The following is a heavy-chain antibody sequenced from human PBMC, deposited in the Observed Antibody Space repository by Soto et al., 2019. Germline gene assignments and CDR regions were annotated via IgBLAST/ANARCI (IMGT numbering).Heavy chain of an antibody. D-gene: IGHD6-25*01. Sequence: QVQLQESGPGLVKPSQTLSLTCTVSGGSISSGSYYWTWIRQQQGKGLEWIGYIYYSGSTYYNPSLKSRGXIXVHXSKNQFSLKLSSVTAADTAVYYCARQRPEAHYFDYWGQGTLVTVSS. CDR2: IYYSGST. J-gene: IGHJ4*02. CDR1: GGSISSGSYY. V-gene: IGHV4-31*03. CDR3: ARQRPEAHYFDY.